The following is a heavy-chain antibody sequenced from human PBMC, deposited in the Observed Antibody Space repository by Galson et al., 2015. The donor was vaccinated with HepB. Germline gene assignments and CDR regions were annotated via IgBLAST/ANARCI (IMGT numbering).Heavy chain of an antibody. J-gene: IGHJ4*02. D-gene: IGHD1/OR15-1a*01. V-gene: IGHV3-33*08. CDR2: MWYDGNSK. Sequence: SLRLSCAASGFTFGSHGMHWVRQVPGKGLGWLAVMWYDGNSKYYADSVKGRFTISRDNSKNTLYLQMNSLRDEDTAVYYCARDPGTEPDYWGQGTLVTVSS. CDR1: GFTFGSHG. CDR3: ARDPGTEPDY.